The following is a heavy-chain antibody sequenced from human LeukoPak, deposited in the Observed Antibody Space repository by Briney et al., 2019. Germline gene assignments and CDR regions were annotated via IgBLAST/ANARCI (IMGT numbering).Heavy chain of an antibody. J-gene: IGHJ3*02. CDR1: GYTFTGYN. CDR3: ARRMVSPHTKERNDAFDI. CDR2: ISSDSGDT. V-gene: IGHV1-2*02. D-gene: IGHD2-8*01. Sequence: ASVKVSCKASGYTFTGYNVHWVRQAPGQGLEWMGWISSDSGDTDCAQKFQARVTMTRDTSNNTVYMELSRLTSDDTAVYYCARRMVSPHTKERNDAFDIWGQGTVVTVSS.